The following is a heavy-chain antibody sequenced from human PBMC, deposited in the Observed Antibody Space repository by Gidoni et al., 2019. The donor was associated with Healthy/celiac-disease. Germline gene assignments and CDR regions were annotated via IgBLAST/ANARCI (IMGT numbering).Heavy chain of an antibody. CDR1: GFTFSSYA. CDR3: ARFEYSSSSGHY. Sequence: QVQLVESGGGVVQPGRSLRLSCAASGFTFSSYAMHWVRQAPGKGLEWVAVISYDGSNKYYADSVKGRFTISRDNSKNTLYLQMNSLRAEDTAVYYCARFEYSSSSGHYWGQGTLVTVSS. V-gene: IGHV3-30*04. D-gene: IGHD6-6*01. J-gene: IGHJ4*02. CDR2: ISYDGSNK.